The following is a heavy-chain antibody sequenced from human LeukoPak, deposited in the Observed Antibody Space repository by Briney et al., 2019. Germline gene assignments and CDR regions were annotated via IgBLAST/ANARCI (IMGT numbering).Heavy chain of an antibody. CDR3: AKALGAWPPGYYYYMDV. Sequence: PGGSLRLSCAASGFTFDDYAMHWVRQAPGKGLEWVSLISGDGGSTYYADSVKGRFTFSRDNSKNSLYLQMNSLRTEDTALYYCAKALGAWPPGYYYYMDVWGKGTTVTVSS. CDR2: ISGDGGST. J-gene: IGHJ6*03. V-gene: IGHV3-43*02. CDR1: GFTFDDYA. D-gene: IGHD3-10*01.